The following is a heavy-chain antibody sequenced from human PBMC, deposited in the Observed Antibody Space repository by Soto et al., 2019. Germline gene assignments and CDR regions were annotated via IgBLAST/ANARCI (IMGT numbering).Heavy chain of an antibody. CDR2: INHSGST. D-gene: IGHD3-16*02. J-gene: IGHJ4*02. CDR3: AREQNTYYDYIWGSYRGDYFDY. Sequence: PSETLSLTCAVYGGSFSGYYWSWIRQPPGKGLEWIGEINHSGSTNYNPSLKSRVTISVDTSKNQFSLKLSSVTAADTAVYYCAREQNTYYDYIWGSYRGDYFDYWGQGTLVTVSS. V-gene: IGHV4-34*01. CDR1: GGSFSGYY.